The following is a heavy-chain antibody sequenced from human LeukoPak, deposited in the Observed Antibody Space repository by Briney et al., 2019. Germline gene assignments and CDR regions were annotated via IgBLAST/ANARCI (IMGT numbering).Heavy chain of an antibody. V-gene: IGHV3-9*03. CDR2: ISWNSGSI. Sequence: PGGSLRLSCAASGFTFDDYAMHWVRQAPGKGLEWVSGISWNSGSIGYADSVKGRFTISRDNAKNSLYLQMNSLRAEDMALYYCAKAGPKNAFDIWGQGTMVAVSS. CDR3: AKAGPKNAFDI. D-gene: IGHD1-14*01. J-gene: IGHJ3*02. CDR1: GFTFDDYA.